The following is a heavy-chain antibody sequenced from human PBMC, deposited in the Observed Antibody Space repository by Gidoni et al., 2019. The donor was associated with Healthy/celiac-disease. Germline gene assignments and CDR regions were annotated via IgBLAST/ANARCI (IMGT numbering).Heavy chain of an antibody. V-gene: IGHV4-39*01. Sequence: QLQLQESGPGLVKPSETLSLTCTVSGGSISSSSYYWGWIRQPPGKGLEWIGSIYYSGSTYYNPSLKSRVTISVDTSKNQFSLKLSSVTAADTAVYYCARHVGVVLMVYSYFDYWGQGTLVTVSS. J-gene: IGHJ4*02. D-gene: IGHD2-8*01. CDR2: IYYSGST. CDR3: ARHVGVVLMVYSYFDY. CDR1: GGSISSSSYY.